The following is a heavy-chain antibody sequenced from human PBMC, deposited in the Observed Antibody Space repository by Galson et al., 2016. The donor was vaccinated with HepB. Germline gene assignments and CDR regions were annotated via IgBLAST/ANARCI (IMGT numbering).Heavy chain of an antibody. CDR1: GLTFSSYA. CDR3: AVARFLEWFTFDS. J-gene: IGHJ4*02. CDR2: ISGNGGSI. Sequence: LRLSCAASGLTFSSYAMSWVRQTPGKGLEWVSAISGNGGSIYNADSVRGRFTISRDNSKNTLYLQMNSLRAEDTAVYYCAVARFLEWFTFDSWGQGTLVTVSS. D-gene: IGHD3-3*01. V-gene: IGHV3-23*01.